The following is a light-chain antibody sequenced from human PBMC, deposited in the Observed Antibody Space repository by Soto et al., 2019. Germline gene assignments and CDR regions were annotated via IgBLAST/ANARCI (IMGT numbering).Light chain of an antibody. V-gene: IGKV3-15*01. CDR1: QTVSSN. J-gene: IGKJ5*01. CDR3: QQYNNWPIT. Sequence: EIVMTQPPATLSVSPGERATLSFRASQTVSSNLAWYQQKPGQAPRLLIYGASTRATGIPARFSGSGSATEFTLTISSLQSEDFAVYYCQQYNNWPITFGQGTRLEIK. CDR2: GAS.